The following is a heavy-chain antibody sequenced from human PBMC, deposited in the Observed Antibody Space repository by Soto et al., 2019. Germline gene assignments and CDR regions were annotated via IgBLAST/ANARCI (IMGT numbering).Heavy chain of an antibody. CDR3: ARVRPTADYYDSSGTATNNWFDP. J-gene: IGHJ5*02. Sequence: ASVKVSCKASGYTFTSYGISWVRQAPGQGLEWMGWISAYNGNTNYAQKLQGRVTMTTDTSTSTAYMELRSLRSDDTAVYYCARVRPTADYYDSSGTATNNWFDPWGQGNLVTVSS. V-gene: IGHV1-18*04. CDR2: ISAYNGNT. CDR1: GYTFTSYG. D-gene: IGHD3-22*01.